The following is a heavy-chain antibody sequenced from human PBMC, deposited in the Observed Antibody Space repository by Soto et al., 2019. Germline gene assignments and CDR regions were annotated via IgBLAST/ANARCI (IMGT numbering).Heavy chain of an antibody. CDR3: ARGPYDILTGRYYYYGMDV. CDR1: GFTFSSYG. CDR2: IWYDGSNK. V-gene: IGHV3-33*01. J-gene: IGHJ6*02. Sequence: PGGSLRLSCAASGFTFSSYGMHWVRQAPGKGLEWVAVIWYDGSNKYYADSVKGRFTISRDNSKNTLYLQMNSLRAEDTAVYYCARGPYDILTGRYYYYGMDVWGQGTTVTVSS. D-gene: IGHD3-9*01.